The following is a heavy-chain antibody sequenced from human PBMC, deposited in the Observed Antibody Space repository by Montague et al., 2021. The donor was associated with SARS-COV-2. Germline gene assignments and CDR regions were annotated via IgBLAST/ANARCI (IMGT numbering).Heavy chain of an antibody. CDR2: INSDGSST. D-gene: IGHD2-2*01. CDR3: ACLGVVVVPASFDWYFDL. Sequence: SLRLSCAASGFPFSSYWMHWVRQAPGKGLVWVSRINSDGSSTSYADSVKGRFTISRDNAKNTLYLQMNSLRAEDTAVYYCACLGVVVVPASFDWYFDLWGRGTLVTVSS. J-gene: IGHJ2*01. CDR1: GFPFSSYW. V-gene: IGHV3-74*01.